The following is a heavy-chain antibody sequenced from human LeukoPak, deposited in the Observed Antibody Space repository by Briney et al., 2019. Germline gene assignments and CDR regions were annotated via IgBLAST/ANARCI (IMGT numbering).Heavy chain of an antibody. CDR1: GFTFSSYS. V-gene: IGHV3-48*04. D-gene: IGHD3-9*01. CDR2: ISSSSSTI. CDR3: ASADILTGYYIDY. J-gene: IGHJ4*02. Sequence: GGSLRLSCAASGFTFSSYSMNWVRQAPGKGLEWVSYISSSSSTIYYADSVKGRFTISRDNAKNSLYLQMNSLRAEDTAVYYCASADILTGYYIDYWGQGTLVTVSS.